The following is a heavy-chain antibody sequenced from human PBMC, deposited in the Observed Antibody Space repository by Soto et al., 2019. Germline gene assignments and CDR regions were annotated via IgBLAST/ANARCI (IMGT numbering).Heavy chain of an antibody. D-gene: IGHD2-8*01. V-gene: IGHV3-23*01. J-gene: IGHJ4*02. CDR3: AKDRTSWPAWCFDY. Sequence: EVQLLESGGGLVQPGGSLRLSCVASRFTFSNYAMSWVRQAPGKGLELVSAVSASGGTTYYADSVQGRFTISRDNSKNTFYLQMNSLRAEDTSIYYCAKDRTSWPAWCFDYWGQGTLVTVSS. CDR1: RFTFSNYA. CDR2: VSASGGTT.